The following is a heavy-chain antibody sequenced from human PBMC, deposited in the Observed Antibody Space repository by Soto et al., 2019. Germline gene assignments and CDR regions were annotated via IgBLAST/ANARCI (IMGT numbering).Heavy chain of an antibody. J-gene: IGHJ4*02. CDR2: IWYDGSNK. CDR3: VRADSSGYLFDY. D-gene: IGHD3-22*01. Sequence: PGGSLRLSCAASGFTLRSYAMHWVRQAPGQGLEWVALIWYDGSNKYYADSVKGRFTISRDNSKNTLYLQMNSLRAEDTAVYYCVRADSSGYLFDYWGQGTLVTVSS. CDR1: GFTLRSYA. V-gene: IGHV3-33*08.